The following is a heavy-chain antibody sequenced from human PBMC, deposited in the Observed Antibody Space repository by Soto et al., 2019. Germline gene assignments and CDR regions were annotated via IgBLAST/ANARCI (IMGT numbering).Heavy chain of an antibody. CDR3: ARQGSGSYYYFDY. CDR1: GGSFSGYY. J-gene: IGHJ4*02. Sequence: SETLSLTCAVYGGSFSGYYWSWIRQPPGKGLEWIGEINHSGSTNYNPSLKSRVTISVDTSKNQFSLKLSPVTAADTAVYYCARQGSGSYYYFDYWGQGTLVTVSS. CDR2: INHSGST. D-gene: IGHD1-26*01. V-gene: IGHV4-34*01.